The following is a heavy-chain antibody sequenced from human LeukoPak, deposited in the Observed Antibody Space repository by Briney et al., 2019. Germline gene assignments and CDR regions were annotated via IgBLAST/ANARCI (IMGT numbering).Heavy chain of an antibody. Sequence: ASVKVSCKASGGTFSSYAISWVRQAPGQGLEWMGRIIPILGIANYAQKFQGRVTITADKSTSTAYMELSSLRSEDTAVYYCAVTTAPYYFDYWGQGTLVTVSS. V-gene: IGHV1-69*04. CDR3: AVTTAPYYFDY. CDR2: IIPILGIA. J-gene: IGHJ4*02. CDR1: GGTFSSYA. D-gene: IGHD4-17*01.